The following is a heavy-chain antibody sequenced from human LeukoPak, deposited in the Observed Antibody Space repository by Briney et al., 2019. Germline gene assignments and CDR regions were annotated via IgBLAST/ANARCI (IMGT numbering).Heavy chain of an antibody. Sequence: ASVKVSCKTSGYTFINYDIIWVRQASGQGLEWMGWMRPNSGKTGYAQKFQGRVTMTRNISISTAYMELSSLRFEDTAVYYCARERGGQAGSYFPSWGQGTLVTVSS. CDR2: MRPNSGKT. CDR1: GYTFINYD. D-gene: IGHD1-26*01. V-gene: IGHV1-8*01. CDR3: ARERGGQAGSYFPS. J-gene: IGHJ5*02.